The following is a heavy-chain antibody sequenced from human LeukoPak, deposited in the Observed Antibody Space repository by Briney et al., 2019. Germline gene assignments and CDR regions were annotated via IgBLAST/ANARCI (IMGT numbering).Heavy chain of an antibody. CDR2: ISGSGGNT. V-gene: IGHV3-23*01. J-gene: IGHJ4*02. D-gene: IGHD5-12*01. Sequence: GGSLRLSCAASGFTFSSYGMHWVRQAPGKGLEWVSGISGSGGNTYYADSVKGRFTISRDNTKNTLYLQMNSLRAGDTAEYYCARAQSGYYLDYWGQGTPVTVSS. CDR1: GFTFSSYG. CDR3: ARAQSGYYLDY.